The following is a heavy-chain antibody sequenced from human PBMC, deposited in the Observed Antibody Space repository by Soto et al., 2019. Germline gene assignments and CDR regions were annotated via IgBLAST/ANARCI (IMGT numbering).Heavy chain of an antibody. CDR3: SRAERPSTAYF. Sequence: SLRLSCTPSGSRLDDFAINCVRQAPGKGRRWLGLISYQSSQEATEYAAGLRGRFCISRDTRSLIAYQQMNSLNIEDSAVYYCSRAERPSTAYF. D-gene: IGHD3-10*01. CDR2: ISYQSSQEAT. CDR1: GSRLDDFA. J-gene: IGHJ2*01. V-gene: IGHV3-49*04.